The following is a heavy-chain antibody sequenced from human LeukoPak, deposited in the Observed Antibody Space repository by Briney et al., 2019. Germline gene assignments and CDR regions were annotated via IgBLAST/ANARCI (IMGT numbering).Heavy chain of an antibody. V-gene: IGHV3-48*03. D-gene: IGHD3-22*01. J-gene: IGHJ4*02. CDR2: ISSSGSTI. CDR1: GFTFSSYE. CDR3: ARGSRDSSGYKSTDYYFDY. Sequence: GGSLRLSCAASGFTFSSYEMNWVRQAPGKGLEWVSYISSSGSTIYYADSVKGRFTISRDNAKDSLYLQRNSLRAEDTAVYYCARGSRDSSGYKSTDYYFDYWGEGTLVAVSS.